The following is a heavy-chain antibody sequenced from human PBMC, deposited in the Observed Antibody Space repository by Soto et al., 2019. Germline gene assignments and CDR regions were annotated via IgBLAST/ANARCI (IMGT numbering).Heavy chain of an antibody. V-gene: IGHV3-64*01. D-gene: IGHD3-16*01. J-gene: IGHJ4*02. Sequence: EVQLVESGGGLVQPGGSLRLSCAASGFTFSSYAMHWVRQAPGKGLEYVSTISRSGGGTYYANSVKGRFTISRDNSKNTLYLQMGSLRAEDMAVYYCAREGGSYYFDYWGQGTLVTVSS. CDR3: AREGGSYYFDY. CDR1: GFTFSSYA. CDR2: ISRSGGGT.